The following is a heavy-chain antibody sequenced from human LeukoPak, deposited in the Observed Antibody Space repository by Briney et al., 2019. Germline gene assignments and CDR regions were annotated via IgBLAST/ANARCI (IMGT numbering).Heavy chain of an antibody. V-gene: IGHV1-2*02. CDR1: GYXFIGYY. Sequence: ASVKVSCKASGYXFIGYYIHWVRQAPGQGLEWLGWINPNSGGTNYAQKFQGRVTMTRDTSITAAYMDLSRLRSDDTAVYYCARAHESSGLFDYWGQGTLVTVSS. D-gene: IGHD6-19*01. CDR2: INPNSGGT. CDR3: ARAHESSGLFDY. J-gene: IGHJ4*02.